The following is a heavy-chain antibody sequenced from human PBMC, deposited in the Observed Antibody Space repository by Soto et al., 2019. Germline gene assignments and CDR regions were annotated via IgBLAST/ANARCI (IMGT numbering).Heavy chain of an antibody. J-gene: IGHJ6*02. Sequence: ASVKVSCKASGYTFTSYAMHWVRQAPGQRLEWMGWINAGNGNTKYSQKFQGRVTITTDKSASTAYMELSSLRSEDTAVYYCARGKSDSIIYDILPPYYYYYGMDVWGQGTTVTVSS. CDR1: GYTFTSYA. CDR3: ARGKSDSIIYDILPPYYYYYGMDV. D-gene: IGHD3-9*01. V-gene: IGHV1-3*01. CDR2: INAGNGNT.